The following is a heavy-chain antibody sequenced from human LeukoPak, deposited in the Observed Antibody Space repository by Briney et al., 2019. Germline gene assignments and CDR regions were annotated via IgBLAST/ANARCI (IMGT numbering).Heavy chain of an antibody. CDR1: GFTFSSYD. CDR3: AKGQLWFGEFSYFDY. Sequence: PGGSLRLSCEASGFTFSSYDMNWVRQAPGKGLEWVSVISGSGGSTDYADSAKGRFSISRDNSKNTLYLQMNSLRAEDTAVYYCAKGQLWFGEFSYFDYWGQGTLVTVSS. D-gene: IGHD3-10*01. J-gene: IGHJ4*02. V-gene: IGHV3-23*01. CDR2: ISGSGGST.